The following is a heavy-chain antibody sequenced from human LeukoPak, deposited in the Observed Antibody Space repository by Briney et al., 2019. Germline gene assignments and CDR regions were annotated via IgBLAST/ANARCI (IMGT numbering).Heavy chain of an antibody. CDR1: GYTFTSYG. CDR2: IIPIFGTA. D-gene: IGHD3-16*02. J-gene: IGHJ4*02. CDR3: ARALVSHRESYRYSYYFDY. Sequence: SVKVSCKASGYTFTSYGISWVRQAPGQGLEWMGGIIPIFGTANYAQKFQGRVTITADESTSTAYMELSSLRSEDTAVYYCARALVSHRESYRYSYYFDYWGQGTLVTVSS. V-gene: IGHV1-69*13.